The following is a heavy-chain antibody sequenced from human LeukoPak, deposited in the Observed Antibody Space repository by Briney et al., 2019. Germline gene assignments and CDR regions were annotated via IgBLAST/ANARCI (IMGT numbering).Heavy chain of an antibody. CDR2: IYYSGST. J-gene: IGHJ3*02. CDR3: ARIPGRDGYPTKAAFDI. CDR1: GGSISSSSYY. Sequence: SETLSLTCTVSGGSISSSSYYWSWIRQHPGKGLEWIGYIYYSGSTNYNPSLKSRVTISVDTSKNQFSLKLSSVTAADTAVYYCARIPGRDGYPTKAAFDIWGQGTMVTVSS. D-gene: IGHD5-24*01. V-gene: IGHV4-31*03.